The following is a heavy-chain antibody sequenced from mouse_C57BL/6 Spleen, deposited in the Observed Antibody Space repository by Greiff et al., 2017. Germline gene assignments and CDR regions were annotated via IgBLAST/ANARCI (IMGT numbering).Heavy chain of an antibody. Sequence: VQLQQSGAELVKPGASVKLSCKASGYTFTSYWMHWVKQRPGQGLEWIGMIHPNSGSTNYNEKFKSKATLTVDKSSSTAYMQLSSLTSEDSAVYYCARSTTVAADYWGQGTSVTVSS. CDR1: GYTFTSYW. V-gene: IGHV1-64*01. J-gene: IGHJ4*01. D-gene: IGHD1-1*01. CDR3: ARSTTVAADY. CDR2: IHPNSGST.